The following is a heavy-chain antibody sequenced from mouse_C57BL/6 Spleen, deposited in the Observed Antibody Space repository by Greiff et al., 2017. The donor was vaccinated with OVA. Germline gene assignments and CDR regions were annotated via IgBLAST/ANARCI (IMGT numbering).Heavy chain of an antibody. D-gene: IGHD1-1*01. V-gene: IGHV1-82*01. Sequence: QVQLQQSGPELVKPGASVKISCKASGYAFSSSWMNWVKQRPGKGLEWIGRIYPGDGDNTYNGKFKGKATMTEEKSSSTAYMQLSMLTSEDTAVYVSAGYSSSSFGMDYWGQGTSVTVSS. CDR2: IYPGDGDN. CDR3: AGYSSSSFGMDY. J-gene: IGHJ4*01. CDR1: GYAFSSSW.